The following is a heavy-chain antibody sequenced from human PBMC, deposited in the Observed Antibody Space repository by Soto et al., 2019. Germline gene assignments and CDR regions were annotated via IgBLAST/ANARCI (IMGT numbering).Heavy chain of an antibody. CDR2: IYYSGST. D-gene: IGHD3-10*01. V-gene: IGHV4-31*03. J-gene: IGHJ6*02. CDR1: GGSISSGGCY. Sequence: SLEILSLTCTVSGGSISSGGCYWSWIRQHPGKGLEWIGYIYYSGSTYYNPSLKSRVTISVDTSKNQFSLKLSSVTAADTAVYYCARDKNSSGRLRSYGMDVWGQGTTVTVSS. CDR3: ARDKNSSGRLRSYGMDV.